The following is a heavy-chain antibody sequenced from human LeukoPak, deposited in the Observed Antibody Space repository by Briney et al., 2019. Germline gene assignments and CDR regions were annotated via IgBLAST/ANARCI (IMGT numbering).Heavy chain of an antibody. V-gene: IGHV3-23*01. Sequence: GGSLRLSCAASAFTLSSYAMSWVRQAPGKGLEWVSGTSTSGGSTYYADSVKGRFTISRDNSKNTLSLQMTSLRAEDTAVYYCATARGGYWGQGALVTVSS. CDR1: AFTLSSYA. D-gene: IGHD2-15*01. CDR2: TSTSGGST. J-gene: IGHJ4*02. CDR3: ATARGGY.